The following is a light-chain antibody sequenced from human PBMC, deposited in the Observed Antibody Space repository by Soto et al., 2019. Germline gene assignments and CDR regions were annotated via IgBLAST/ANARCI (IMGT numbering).Light chain of an antibody. CDR2: KAS. CDR1: QRISSW. Sequence: DIQMTQSPSTLSASVGDRVTITCRASQRISSWLAWYQQKPGKAPKLLIYKASSLESEVPSRFSGSGSGTEFTLTISSLQPDDFATYYCQQYNSYSRYTFGQGTKLEIK. J-gene: IGKJ2*01. V-gene: IGKV1-5*03. CDR3: QQYNSYSRYT.